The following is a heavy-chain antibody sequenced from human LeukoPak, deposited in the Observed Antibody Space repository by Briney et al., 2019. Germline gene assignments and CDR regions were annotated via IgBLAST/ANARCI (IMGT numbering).Heavy chain of an antibody. CDR2: INQGGSDK. Sequence: GGSLRLSCAASGFTFSGHWMSWVRQAPGKGLEWVANINQGGSDKYYVDSVKGRFTISRDNANNLLYLQMNILRGEVTAVYYCTRDRSRAEDDWGQGTLVTVSS. CDR3: TRDRSRAEDD. J-gene: IGHJ4*02. CDR1: GFTFSGHW. V-gene: IGHV3-7*01. D-gene: IGHD1-14*01.